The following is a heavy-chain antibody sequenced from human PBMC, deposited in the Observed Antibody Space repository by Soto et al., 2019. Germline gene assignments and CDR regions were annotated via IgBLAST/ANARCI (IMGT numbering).Heavy chain of an antibody. CDR1: GFTFSSYW. D-gene: IGHD4-17*01. J-gene: IGHJ4*02. CDR3: ARDRGGDYPDY. CDR2: IKQDGSEK. V-gene: IGHV3-7*01. Sequence: EVQLVESGGGLVQPGGSLRLSCAASGFTFSSYWMSWVRQAPGKGLEWVANIKQDGSEKYYVDSVKGRFTISRDNDKNSLYLQMNSLRAEDTAVYYCARDRGGDYPDYWGQGTLVTVSS.